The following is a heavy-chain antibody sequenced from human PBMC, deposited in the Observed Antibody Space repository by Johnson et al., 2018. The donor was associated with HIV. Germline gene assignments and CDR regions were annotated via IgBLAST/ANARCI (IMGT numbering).Heavy chain of an antibody. CDR2: IKSKTDGGTT. J-gene: IGHJ3*02. CDR3: TTMGLGSSSWRYDAFDI. Sequence: VQLVESGGGVVQPGRSLRLSCAASGFTFSDYYMSWIRQAPGKGLEWVGRIKSKTDGGTTDYAAPVKGRFTISRDDSKNTLYLQMNSLKTEDTALYYCTTMGLGSSSWRYDAFDIWGQGTMVTVSS. V-gene: IGHV3-15*01. D-gene: IGHD6-13*01. CDR1: GFTFSDYY.